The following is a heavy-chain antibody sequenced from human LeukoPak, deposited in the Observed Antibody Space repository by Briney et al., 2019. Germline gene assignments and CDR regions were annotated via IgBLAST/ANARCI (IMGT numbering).Heavy chain of an antibody. V-gene: IGHV3-21*01. CDR3: ARGAYGVGATTAFDI. CDR2: ISSSSSYI. J-gene: IGHJ3*02. D-gene: IGHD1-26*01. Sequence: GGSLRLSCAASGFTFSSYSMNWVRQAPGKGLEWVSSISSSSSYIYYAGSVKGRFTISRDNAKNSLYLQMNSLRAEDTAVYYCARGAYGVGATTAFDIWGQGTMVTVSS. CDR1: GFTFSSYS.